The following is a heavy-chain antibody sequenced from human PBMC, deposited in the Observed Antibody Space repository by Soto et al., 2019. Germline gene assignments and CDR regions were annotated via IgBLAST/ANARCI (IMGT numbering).Heavy chain of an antibody. Sequence: NPSETLSLTCAAYGGSFSGYYWSWIRQPPGKGLEWIGEINHSGSTNYNPSLKSRVTISVDTSKNQFSLKLSSVTAADTAVYYCATDILTGYYDGMDVWGQGTTVTVSS. CDR2: INHSGST. J-gene: IGHJ6*02. V-gene: IGHV4-34*01. D-gene: IGHD3-9*01. CDR1: GGSFSGYY. CDR3: ATDILTGYYDGMDV.